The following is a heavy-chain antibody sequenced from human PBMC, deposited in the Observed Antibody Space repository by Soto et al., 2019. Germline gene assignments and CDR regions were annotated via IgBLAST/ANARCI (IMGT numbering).Heavy chain of an antibody. J-gene: IGHJ4*02. CDR2: INTDGSRT. CDR3: VSATQDGGSCYFR. CDR1: GFAFSSYW. V-gene: IGHV3-74*01. Sequence: EEQLVESGGGLVQPGGSLRVSCAASGFAFSSYWMHWVRQAPGKGLVWVSRINTDGSRTNYADSVKGRFTISRDNAKNTLYLQMNSLSDEATAVYYCVSATQDGGSCYFRWGQGTLVTVSS. D-gene: IGHD2-15*01.